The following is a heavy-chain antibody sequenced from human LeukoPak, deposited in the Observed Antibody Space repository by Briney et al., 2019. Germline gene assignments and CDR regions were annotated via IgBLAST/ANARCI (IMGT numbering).Heavy chain of an antibody. CDR1: GGSISNSY. CDR2: IYYSGST. J-gene: IGHJ4*02. D-gene: IGHD6-19*01. CDR3: ARDSSGWYSFDY. Sequence: SETLSLTCTVSGGSISNSYWSWIRQPPGKGLEWIGYIYYSGSTNYNPSLTSRVTISLDTSKNQFSLKLSSVTAADTAVYYCARDSSGWYSFDYWGQGTLVTVSS. V-gene: IGHV4-4*08.